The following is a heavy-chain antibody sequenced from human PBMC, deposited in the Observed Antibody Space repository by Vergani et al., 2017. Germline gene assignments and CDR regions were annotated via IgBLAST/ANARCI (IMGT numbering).Heavy chain of an antibody. Sequence: QVQLQESGPGLVKPSQTLSLTCTVSGGSISSGSYYWSWIRQPAGKGLEWIGRIYYSGSTNYNPSLKSRVTISVDTSKNQFSLKLSSVTAADTAVYYCARESNYASPQTDAFDIWGQGTMVTVSS. CDR2: IYYSGST. CDR3: ARESNYASPQTDAFDI. CDR1: GGSISSGSYY. J-gene: IGHJ3*02. V-gene: IGHV4-61*02. D-gene: IGHD4-11*01.